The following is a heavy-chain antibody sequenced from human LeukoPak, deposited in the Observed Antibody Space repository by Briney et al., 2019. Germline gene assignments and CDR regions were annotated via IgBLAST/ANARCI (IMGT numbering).Heavy chain of an antibody. J-gene: IGHJ5*02. Sequence: GGSLRLSCAASGFTFSGSAMHWVRQASGKGLEWVGRIRSKANSYATAYAASVKGRFTISRDDSKNTAYLQMNSLKTEDTAVYYCTTPGSSGWMFRFDPWGQGTLVTVSS. V-gene: IGHV3-73*01. CDR1: GFTFSGSA. CDR3: TTPGSSGWMFRFDP. CDR2: IRSKANSYAT. D-gene: IGHD6-19*01.